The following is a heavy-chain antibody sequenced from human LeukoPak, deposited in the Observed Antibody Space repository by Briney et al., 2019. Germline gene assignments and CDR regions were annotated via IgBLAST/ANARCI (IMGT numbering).Heavy chain of an antibody. CDR3: ARGKYDILTGYDEASDY. CDR1: GGIFSSYA. D-gene: IGHD3-9*01. V-gene: IGHV1-69*04. J-gene: IGHJ4*02. CDR2: IIPILGIA. Sequence: GSSVKVSCKASGGIFSSYAISWVRQAPGQGLEWMGRIIPILGIANYAQRLQGRVTITADKSTSTAYMELGSLRSEDTAVYYCARGKYDILTGYDEASDYWGQGTLVTVSS.